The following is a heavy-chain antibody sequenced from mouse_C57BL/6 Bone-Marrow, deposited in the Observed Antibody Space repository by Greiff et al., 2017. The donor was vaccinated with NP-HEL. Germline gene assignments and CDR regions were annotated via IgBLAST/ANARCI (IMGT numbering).Heavy chain of an antibody. CDR3: ARRDWGFDY. CDR1: GYTFTDYN. CDR2: INPNHGGT. Sequence: VQLQQSGPELVKPGASVKIPCKASGYTFTDYNMDWVKQSHGKSLEWIGDINPNHGGTIYNQKFKGKATLTVDKSSSTAYMELRSLTSEDTAVYYCARRDWGFDYWGQGTTLTVSS. V-gene: IGHV1-18*01. J-gene: IGHJ2*01. D-gene: IGHD4-1*01.